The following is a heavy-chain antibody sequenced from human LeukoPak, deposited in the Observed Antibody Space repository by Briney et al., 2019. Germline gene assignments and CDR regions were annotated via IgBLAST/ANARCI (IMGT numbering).Heavy chain of an antibody. V-gene: IGHV3-21*01. CDR2: ISSSSSYI. CDR3: ATYDQGDAFDI. CDR1: GFTFSSYS. D-gene: IGHD5-12*01. Sequence: GGSLRLSCAASGFTFSSYSMNWVRQAPGKGLEWVSSISSSSSYIYYADSVKGRFTISRDNAKNTLYLQMNSLRAEDTAVYYCATYDQGDAFDIWGQGTMVTVSS. J-gene: IGHJ3*02.